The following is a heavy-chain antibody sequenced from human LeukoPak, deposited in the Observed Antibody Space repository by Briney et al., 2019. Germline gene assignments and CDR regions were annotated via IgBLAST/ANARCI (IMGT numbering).Heavy chain of an antibody. D-gene: IGHD2-21*01. CDR2: IHYSGST. CDR1: GGSISSYH. CDR3: ARSVSWGLLVRDDAFDI. J-gene: IGHJ3*02. Sequence: ASETLSLTCTVSGGSISSYHWIWIRQPPGKGLEWIGYIHYSGSTNYNPSLKSRVTTSVDTPKKQFSLKLRSVTAADTAVYYCARSVSWGLLVRDDAFDIWGQGTMVTVSS. V-gene: IGHV4-59*08.